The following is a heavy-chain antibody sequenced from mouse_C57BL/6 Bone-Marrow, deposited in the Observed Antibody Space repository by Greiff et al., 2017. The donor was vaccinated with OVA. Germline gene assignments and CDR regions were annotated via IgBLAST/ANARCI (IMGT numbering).Heavy chain of an antibody. J-gene: IGHJ2*01. V-gene: IGHV1-61*01. Sequence: VQLQESGAELVRPGSSVKLSCKASGYTFTSYWMDWVKQRPGQGLEWIGNIYPSDSETHYNQKFKDKATLTVDKSSSTAYMQLSSLTSEDSAVYYCASSDGYSDYWGQGTTLTVSS. CDR1: GYTFTSYW. CDR2: IYPSDSET. D-gene: IGHD2-3*01. CDR3: ASSDGYSDY.